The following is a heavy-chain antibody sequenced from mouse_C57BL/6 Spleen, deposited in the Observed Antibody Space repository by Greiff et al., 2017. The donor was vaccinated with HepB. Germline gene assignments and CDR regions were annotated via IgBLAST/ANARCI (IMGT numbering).Heavy chain of an antibody. CDR3: TSHDGYYVDWFAY. J-gene: IGHJ3*01. D-gene: IGHD2-3*01. Sequence: DVMLVESGGGLVQPGGSMKLSCAASGFTFSDAWMDWVRQSPEKGLEWVAEIRNKANNHATYYAESVKGRFTISRDDSKSSVYLQMNSLRAEDTGIYYCTSHDGYYVDWFAYWGQGTLVTVSA. V-gene: IGHV6-6*01. CDR1: GFTFSDAW. CDR2: IRNKANNHAT.